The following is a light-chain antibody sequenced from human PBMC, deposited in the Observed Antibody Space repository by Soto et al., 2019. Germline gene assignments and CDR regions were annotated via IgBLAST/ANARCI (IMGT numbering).Light chain of an antibody. CDR3: QSYNDWPFA. CDR1: ESLFGF. J-gene: IGKJ2*01. V-gene: IGKV3-15*01. Sequence: DIVLTQSPATXSVSPGDRVTLSCRASESLFGFLAWYQQKPGQAPRLLMYGVSTRATGIPARFSGGGSATDFTLTISSLQSEDSAFYFCQSYNDWPFASGLGTRLEI. CDR2: GVS.